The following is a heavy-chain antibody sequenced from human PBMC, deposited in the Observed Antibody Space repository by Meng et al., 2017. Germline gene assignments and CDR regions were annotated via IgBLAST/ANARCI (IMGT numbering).Heavy chain of an antibody. D-gene: IGHD3-22*01. V-gene: IGHV4-38-2*02. Sequence: GSLRLSCTVSGYSISSGYYGGWIRQPPGKGLEWIGSIDHSGSTYYNPSHKSGVTISVDTSKNQFSLKLSSVTAADTSVYYCARGPPYDYDSSGYNTTRHKNTHDYWGQGTLVTVSS. J-gene: IGHJ4*02. CDR3: ARGPPYDYDSSGYNTTRHKNTHDY. CDR1: GYSISSGYY. CDR2: IDHSGST.